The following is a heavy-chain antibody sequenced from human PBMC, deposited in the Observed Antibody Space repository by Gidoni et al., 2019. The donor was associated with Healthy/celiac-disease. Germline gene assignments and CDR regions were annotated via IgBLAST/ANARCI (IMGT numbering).Heavy chain of an antibody. Sequence: EVQLVESGGGLVQPGGSLRLSCAASGFTFSSYEMNWVRQAPGKGLEWVSYISSSGSTIYYADSVKGRFTISRDNAKNSLYLQMNSLRAEDTAVYYCARGRIVGAIVPFDYWGQGTLVTVSS. CDR3: ARGRIVGAIVPFDY. V-gene: IGHV3-48*03. J-gene: IGHJ4*02. CDR2: ISSSGSTI. D-gene: IGHD1-26*01. CDR1: GFTFSSYE.